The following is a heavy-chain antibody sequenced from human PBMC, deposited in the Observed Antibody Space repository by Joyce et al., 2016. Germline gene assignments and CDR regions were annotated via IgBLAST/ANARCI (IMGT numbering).Heavy chain of an antibody. CDR2: IKSKSEGGTA. J-gene: IGHJ6*02. CDR1: GLTFNNAG. CDR3: ATSDFWSGYSIDYYYSGLDV. V-gene: IGHV3-15*01. D-gene: IGHD3-3*01. Sequence: EVQLVESGGGLVRTGGSLRLSCAASGLTFNNAGMFWVRQAPGKGLEWLCRIKSKSEGGTADYAAPVKGRFIILRDDSKNTLYLQMNSLKTEDTAVYFCATSDFWSGYSIDYYYSGLDVWGQGTTVSVFS.